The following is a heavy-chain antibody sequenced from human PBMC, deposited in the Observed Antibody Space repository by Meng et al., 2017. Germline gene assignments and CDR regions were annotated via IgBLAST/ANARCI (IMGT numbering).Heavy chain of an antibody. CDR3: ARGFLWFGEDVDY. J-gene: IGHJ4*02. CDR1: GFIFTSHA. Sequence: QVPQWESWGCVVQHGRSLRLSCAASGFIFTSHAIHWGRQAPGKGREWVAVISYDGSNKYYADSVKGRFTISRDNSKNTLYLQMNSLRAEDTAVYYCARGFLWFGEDVDYWGQGTLVTVSS. D-gene: IGHD3-10*01. V-gene: IGHV3-30*07. CDR2: ISYDGSNK.